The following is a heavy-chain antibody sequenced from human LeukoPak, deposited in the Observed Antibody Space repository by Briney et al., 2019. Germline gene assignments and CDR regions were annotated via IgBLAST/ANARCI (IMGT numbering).Heavy chain of an antibody. CDR3: AREGRSGYALFSKYYFYGLDV. J-gene: IGHJ6*02. D-gene: IGHD5-12*01. V-gene: IGHV3-74*01. CDR1: GFTFSSDW. Sequence: GGSLRLSCVASGFTFSSDWMHWVRHAPGKGLVWVSRIYSDGSRTSYADSVKGRFTISRDNGKQTLYLQMNSLTAEDTAVYYCAREGRSGYALFSKYYFYGLDVWGQGTTVTVSS. CDR2: IYSDGSRT.